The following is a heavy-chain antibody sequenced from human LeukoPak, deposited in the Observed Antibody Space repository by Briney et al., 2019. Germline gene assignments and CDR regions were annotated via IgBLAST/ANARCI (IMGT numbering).Heavy chain of an antibody. V-gene: IGHV1-8*03. Sequence: GASVTVSCKASGYTFTSHDINWVRQAPGQGLEWMGWMNPNSGNTGYAQKFQGRVTIIRDTSISTAYMELRSLRSEDTAVYYCARGVYGGNSFSGYYYMDVWGKGTTVTVSS. CDR3: ARGVYGGNSFSGYYYMDV. CDR2: MNPNSGNT. D-gene: IGHD4-23*01. CDR1: GYTFTSHD. J-gene: IGHJ6*03.